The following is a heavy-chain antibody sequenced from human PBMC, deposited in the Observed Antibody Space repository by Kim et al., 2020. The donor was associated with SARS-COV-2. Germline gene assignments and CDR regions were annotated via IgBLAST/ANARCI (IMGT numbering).Heavy chain of an antibody. D-gene: IGHD2-15*01. CDR3: ATTPSLVRADWIDP. Sequence: DQKFQGRVTMTEDTSTATAYMELSSLRSEDTAVYYCATTPSLVRADWIDPWGQGTLVTVSS. J-gene: IGHJ5*02. V-gene: IGHV1-24*01.